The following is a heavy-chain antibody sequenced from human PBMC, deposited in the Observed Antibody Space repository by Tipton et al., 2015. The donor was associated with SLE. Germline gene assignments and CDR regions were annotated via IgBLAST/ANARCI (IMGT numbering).Heavy chain of an antibody. CDR3: ARSTDQNWFDP. D-gene: IGHD2-2*01. V-gene: IGHV4-61*02. CDR1: GVSISSASYY. J-gene: IGHJ5*02. CDR2: IYTSGST. Sequence: TLSLTCTVSGVSISSASYYWNWIRQPAGKGLEWIGRIYTSGSTNYNPSLKSRVTISVDTSKNQFSLKLSSVTAADTAVYYCARSTDQNWFDPWGQGTLVTVSS.